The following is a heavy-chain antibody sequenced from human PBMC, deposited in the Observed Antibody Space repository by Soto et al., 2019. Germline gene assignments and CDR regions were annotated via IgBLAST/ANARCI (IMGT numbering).Heavy chain of an antibody. CDR1: GYKFGSAW. Sequence: GESLKISCKGVGYKFGSAWIGWVRQMPGKGLEWMGIIKPGTSDIRYSPSCRGHVTISADEAVSTAYLQWSRLKASDTAMYYCARQLRHICDSWGQGTLVTVSS. CDR3: ARQLRHICDS. J-gene: IGHJ4*02. V-gene: IGHV5-51*01. CDR2: IKPGTSDI. D-gene: IGHD3-3*02.